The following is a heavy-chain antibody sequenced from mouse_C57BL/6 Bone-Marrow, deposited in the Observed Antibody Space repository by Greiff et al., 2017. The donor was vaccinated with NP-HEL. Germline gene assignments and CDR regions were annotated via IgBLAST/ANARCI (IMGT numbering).Heavy chain of an antibody. V-gene: IGHV5-4*01. CDR1: GFTFSSYA. J-gene: IGHJ1*01. Sequence: EVKLMESGGGLVKPGGSLKLSCAASGFTFSSYAMSWVRQTPEKRLEWVATISDGGSYTYYPDNVKGRFTISRDNAKNNLYLQMSHLKSEDTAMYYCAREREVPWYFDVWGSGTTITVSS. CDR3: AREREVPWYFDV. CDR2: ISDGGSYT.